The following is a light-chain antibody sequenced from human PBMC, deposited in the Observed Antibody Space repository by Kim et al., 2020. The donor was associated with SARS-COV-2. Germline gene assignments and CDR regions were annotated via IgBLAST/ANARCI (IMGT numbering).Light chain of an antibody. CDR1: SVRSKS. CDR3: QLWHSTSDHRVV. J-gene: IGLJ2*01. CDR2: YDS. V-gene: IGLV3-21*04. Sequence: SYELTQPPSVSVAPGKTARITCGGNSVRSKSVHWYQHKPGQAPVLVISYDSDRPSRIPERYSGSNSGNTATLTISRVEAGDEADYYCQLWHSTSDHRVVFGGGTQLTVL.